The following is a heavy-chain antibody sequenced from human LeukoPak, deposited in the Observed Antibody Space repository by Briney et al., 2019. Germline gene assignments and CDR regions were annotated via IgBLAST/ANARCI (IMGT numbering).Heavy chain of an antibody. V-gene: IGHV4-34*01. CDR1: GGSFNGYY. Sequence: PSETLSLTCAVYGGSFNGYYWSWIRQPPGKGLEWIGEINHSGSTNYNPSLKSRVTISVDTSKNQFSLKLSSVTAADTAVYYCARVDCSSTSCYLSRKDWFDPWGQGTLVTVSS. J-gene: IGHJ5*02. D-gene: IGHD2-2*01. CDR2: INHSGST. CDR3: ARVDCSSTSCYLSRKDWFDP.